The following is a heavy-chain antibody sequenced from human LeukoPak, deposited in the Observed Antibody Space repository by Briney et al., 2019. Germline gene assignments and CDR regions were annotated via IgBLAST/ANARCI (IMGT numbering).Heavy chain of an antibody. Sequence: SETLSLTCTGSGGSISSYYWSWIRQPPGKGLEGIGYIYYSGSTNYNPSLKSRVTISVDTSKNQFSLKLSSVTAADTAVYYCARYYDSSGYYYIDAFDIWGQGTMVTVSS. D-gene: IGHD3-22*01. CDR2: IYYSGST. V-gene: IGHV4-59*08. J-gene: IGHJ3*02. CDR1: GGSISSYY. CDR3: ARYYDSSGYYYIDAFDI.